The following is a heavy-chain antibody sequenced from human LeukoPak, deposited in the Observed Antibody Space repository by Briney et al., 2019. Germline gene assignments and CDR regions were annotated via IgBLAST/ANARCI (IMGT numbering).Heavy chain of an antibody. CDR3: ARGALHVFDY. D-gene: IGHD3-10*02. J-gene: IGHJ4*02. CDR1: GFTFSDYE. Sequence: GGSLRLSCAASGFTFSDYEINWVRQAPGKGLEWISCISTSGSTTYYADSVKSRFTISRDNAKNSLFLQMNTLTAEDTAVYYCARGALHVFDYWGQGTPVTVSS. CDR2: ISTSGSTT. V-gene: IGHV3-48*03.